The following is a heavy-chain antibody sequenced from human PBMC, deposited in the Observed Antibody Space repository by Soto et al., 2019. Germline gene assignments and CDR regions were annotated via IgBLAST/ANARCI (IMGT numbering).Heavy chain of an antibody. Sequence: EVQLEESGGGLVQPGGSLRLSCVASGFTCSSNWVHWVRQAPGKGLVWVARINSEGSSTTYADSVKGRFTISRDNAKNTLFLQMNSLRAEDTAVYYCARSLPYYYYYYYMDVWGKGTTVTVSS. CDR1: GFTCSSNW. J-gene: IGHJ6*03. CDR3: ARSLPYYYYYYYMDV. V-gene: IGHV3-74*01. CDR2: INSEGSST.